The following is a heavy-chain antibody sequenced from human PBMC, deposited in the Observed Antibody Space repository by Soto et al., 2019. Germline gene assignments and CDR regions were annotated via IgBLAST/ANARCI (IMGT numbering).Heavy chain of an antibody. V-gene: IGHV1-69*13. CDR3: ARSPYDSSGYYLTMRAFDI. D-gene: IGHD3-22*01. CDR1: GGTFSSYA. CDR2: IIPIFGTA. J-gene: IGHJ3*02. Sequence: SVKVSCKASGGTFSSYAISWVRRAPGEGLEWMGGIIPIFGTANYAQKFQGRVTITADESTSTAYMELSSLRSEDTAVYYCARSPYDSSGYYLTMRAFDIWGQGTMVTVSS.